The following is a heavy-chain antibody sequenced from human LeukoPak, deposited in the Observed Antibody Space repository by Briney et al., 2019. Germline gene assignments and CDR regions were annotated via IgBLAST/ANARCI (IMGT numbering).Heavy chain of an antibody. CDR1: GFTFSSYA. CDR2: ISGSGGST. Sequence: GGFLRLSCAASGFTFSSYAMSWVRQAPGKGLEWVSAISGSGGSTYYADSVKGRFTISRDNSKNTLYLQMNSLRAEDTAVYYCAKQYAVVPAAPIDYWGQGTLVTVSS. D-gene: IGHD2-2*01. V-gene: IGHV3-23*01. CDR3: AKQYAVVPAAPIDY. J-gene: IGHJ4*02.